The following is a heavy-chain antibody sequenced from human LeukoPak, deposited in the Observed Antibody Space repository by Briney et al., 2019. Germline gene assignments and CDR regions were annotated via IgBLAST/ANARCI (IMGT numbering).Heavy chain of an antibody. J-gene: IGHJ4*02. V-gene: IGHV3-13*01. CDR1: GFTFSNYD. D-gene: IGHD1/OR15-1a*01. Sequence: GGSLRLSCAASGFTFSNYDMHWVRQPTGGGLEWVSVIGGTYNAYYADSVKGRFTISRENGKNSLYLQMNSLRAEDTAVYYCARSNCNSCYLGVWYYFDYWGQGTLVTVSS. CDR2: IGGTYNA. CDR3: ARSNCNSCYLGVWYYFDY.